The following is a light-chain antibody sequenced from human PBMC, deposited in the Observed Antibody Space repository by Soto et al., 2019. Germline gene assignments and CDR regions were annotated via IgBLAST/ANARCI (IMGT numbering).Light chain of an antibody. V-gene: IGKV3-20*01. J-gene: IGKJ1*01. CDR2: GAS. Sequence: IVLTQFPGTLSLSPGERATLSCRASQSVSSNYLAWFQHKPGQAPRLLIYGASNRATAIPDRFSGSGSGTDFTLTISRLEPEDVAVYYCQQYGSSTLWTFGQGTKVEIK. CDR3: QQYGSSTLWT. CDR1: QSVSSNY.